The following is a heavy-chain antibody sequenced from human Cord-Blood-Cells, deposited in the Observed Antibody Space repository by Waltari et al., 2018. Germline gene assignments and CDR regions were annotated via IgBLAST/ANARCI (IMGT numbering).Heavy chain of an antibody. CDR3: ARSLVRFLEWLPYFDY. J-gene: IGHJ4*02. Sequence: QVQLVQSGAEVKKPGSSVTVSCNASGGTFSSYAISWVRQAPGQGLAWMGGIIPIFGTANYAQKFQGRVTITADESTSTAYMELSSLRSEDTAVYYCARSLVRFLEWLPYFDYWGQGTLVTVSS. V-gene: IGHV1-69*01. CDR1: GGTFSSYA. D-gene: IGHD3-3*01. CDR2: IIPIFGTA.